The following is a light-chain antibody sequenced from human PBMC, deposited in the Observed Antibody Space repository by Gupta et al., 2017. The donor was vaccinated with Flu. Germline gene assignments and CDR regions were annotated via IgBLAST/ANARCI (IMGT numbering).Light chain of an antibody. V-gene: IGLV3-21*02. CDR3: QVWDSSSDPPYV. Sequence: SYVLTQPPSVSVAPGPTARITCGGNNIGSKRVQWYQQKPGQAPVLVVYEDSDRPSGIPERFSGSNSGNTATLTISRVEAGDEADYYGQVWDSSSDPPYVFGTGTKVTVL. CDR1: NIGSKR. CDR2: EDS. J-gene: IGLJ1*01.